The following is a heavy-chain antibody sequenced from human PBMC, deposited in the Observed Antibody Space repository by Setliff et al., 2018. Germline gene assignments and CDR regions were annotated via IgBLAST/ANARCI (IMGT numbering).Heavy chain of an antibody. CDR3: ARCITIFGVVIPNAFDY. CDR2: IYWDDDK. D-gene: IGHD3-3*01. V-gene: IGHV2-5*02. CDR1: GFSLSTSGVG. J-gene: IGHJ4*02. Sequence: ASGPTLVNPTQTLTLTCTFSGFSLSTSGVGVGWIRQPPGKALEWLALIYWDDDKRYSPSLKSRLTITKDTSKNQVVLTMTNMDPVDTATYYCARCITIFGVVIPNAFDYWGQGTLVTVS.